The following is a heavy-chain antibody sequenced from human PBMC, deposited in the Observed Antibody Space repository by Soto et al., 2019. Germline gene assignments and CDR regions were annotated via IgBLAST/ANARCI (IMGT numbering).Heavy chain of an antibody. D-gene: IGHD2-8*01. CDR2: IKQDGSVK. CDR3: VRSNGWTPDF. CDR1: GFTFSTYW. V-gene: IGHV3-7*01. Sequence: EVLLVESGGGLVQPGGSLGLSCTASGFTFSTYWMNWVRQTPGKGLEWVAIIKQDGSVKHYVDFVKGRFTISRDNAKKSLYLQMNNLRAEDTAVYYCVRSNGWTPDFWGRGTLVTVSS. J-gene: IGHJ4*02.